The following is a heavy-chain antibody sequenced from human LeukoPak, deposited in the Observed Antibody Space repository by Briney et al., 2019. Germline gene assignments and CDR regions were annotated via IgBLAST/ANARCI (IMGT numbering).Heavy chain of an antibody. J-gene: IGHJ4*02. CDR2: ISAYNGNT. V-gene: IGHV1-18*01. CDR1: GGTFSSYA. Sequence: ASVKVSCKASGGTFSSYAISWVRQAPGQGLEWMGWISAYNGNTNYAQKLQGRVTMTTDTSTSTAYMELRSLRSDDTAVYYCARKGSLLWFGELNYYFDYWGQGTLVTVSS. CDR3: ARKGSLLWFGELNYYFDY. D-gene: IGHD3-10*01.